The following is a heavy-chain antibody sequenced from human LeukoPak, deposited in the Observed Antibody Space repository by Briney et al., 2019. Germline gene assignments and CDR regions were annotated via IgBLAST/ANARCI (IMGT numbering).Heavy chain of an antibody. CDR3: ASETEGSFYDAFWA. CDR2: ITSGSDVV. CDR1: GFTVSSNE. Sequence: GGSLRLYCAASGFTVSSNEMNWVRQAPGKGLEWISYITSGSDVVSYADSVKGRFTISRDNAKNSLFLQMNNLRAEDTAIYYCASETEGSFYDAFWAWGPVIMVSVSS. D-gene: IGHD6-13*01. J-gene: IGHJ3*01. V-gene: IGHV3-48*03.